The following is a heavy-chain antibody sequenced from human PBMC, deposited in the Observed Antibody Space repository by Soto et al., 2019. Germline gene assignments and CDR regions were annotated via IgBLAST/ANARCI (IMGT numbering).Heavy chain of an antibody. CDR1: GSSCIDVG. Sequence: QVHLVQSGGELKKPGASVKVSCKASGSSCIDVGLTWVRQAPGQGLEWMGWISGKNGNTNYAQKVQGRVTLTADTSTSTAYMEMRALTYDATGIYYCARSDYYEDTGTFENWGQGTPVTVSS. D-gene: IGHD4-17*01. V-gene: IGHV1-18*04. CDR2: ISGKNGNT. J-gene: IGHJ4*02. CDR3: ARSDYYEDTGTFEN.